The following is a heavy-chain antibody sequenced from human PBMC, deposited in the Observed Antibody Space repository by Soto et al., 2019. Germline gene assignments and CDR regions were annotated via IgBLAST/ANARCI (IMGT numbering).Heavy chain of an antibody. J-gene: IGHJ5*02. CDR3: ASYGSGRPNWFDP. D-gene: IGHD3-10*01. Sequence: EVQLVESGGGLVQPGGSLRLSCAASGFTFSSYWMSWVRQAPGKGLEWVANIKQDGSEKYYVDSVKGRFTISRDNAKNSLYLQMNSLRAEGTAVYYCASYGSGRPNWFDPWDQGTLVTVSS. V-gene: IGHV3-7*05. CDR1: GFTFSSYW. CDR2: IKQDGSEK.